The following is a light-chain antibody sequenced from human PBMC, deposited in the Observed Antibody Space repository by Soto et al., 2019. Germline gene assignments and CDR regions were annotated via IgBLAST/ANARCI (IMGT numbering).Light chain of an antibody. CDR3: SSFTSSNTVL. J-gene: IGLJ2*01. Sequence: ALTQPASVSGSPGQSLTISCTGTSSDVGGYNYVSWYQQHPGKAPKLIIYNVSNRPSGVSNRFSGSKSGNTASLTISGLQAEDEGHYYCSSFTSSNTVLFGGGTKLTVL. V-gene: IGLV2-14*01. CDR1: SSDVGGYNY. CDR2: NVS.